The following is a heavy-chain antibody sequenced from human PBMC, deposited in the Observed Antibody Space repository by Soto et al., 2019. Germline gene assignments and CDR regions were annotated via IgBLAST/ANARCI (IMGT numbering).Heavy chain of an antibody. CDR2: INHSGST. J-gene: IGHJ4*02. CDR3: ARDGGRQAPLDY. D-gene: IGHD3-16*01. CDR1: GGSFSGYY. Sequence: QVQLQQWGAGLLKPSETLSLTCAVYGGSFSGYYWTWIRQPPGKGLGWIGQINHSGSTKYNPSLKSRITILVDTSNDQFSLKVSSVTAAHAAVEYCARDGGRQAPLDYWGKGTLVTVSS. V-gene: IGHV4-34*02.